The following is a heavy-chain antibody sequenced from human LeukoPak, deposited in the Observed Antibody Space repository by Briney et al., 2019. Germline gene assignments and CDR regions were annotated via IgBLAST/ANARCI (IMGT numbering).Heavy chain of an antibody. J-gene: IGHJ6*03. Sequence: SETLSLTCTVSGGSISSSSYYWGWIRQPPGKGLEWIGSIYYSGSTYYNPSLKSRVTISVDTSKNQFSLKLSSVTAADTAVYYCATNSGYSYGSGATSKYYMDVWGKGTTVTISS. D-gene: IGHD5-18*01. CDR1: GGSISSSSYY. CDR3: ATNSGYSYGSGATSKYYMDV. V-gene: IGHV4-39*07. CDR2: IYYSGST.